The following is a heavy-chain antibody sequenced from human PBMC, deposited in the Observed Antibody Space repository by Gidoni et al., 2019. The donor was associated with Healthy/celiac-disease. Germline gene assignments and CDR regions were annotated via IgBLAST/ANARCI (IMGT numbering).Heavy chain of an antibody. J-gene: IGHJ4*02. D-gene: IGHD3-22*01. CDR2: INHSGST. Sequence: QVQLQQWGAGLWKTSETLSLTCAVYGGSFSGYYWSWIRQPPGKGLEWIGEINHSGSTNYNPSLKSRVTISVDTSKNQFSLKLSSVTAADTAVYYCARGHIRDSYWGQGTLVTVSS. V-gene: IGHV4-34*01. CDR1: GGSFSGYY. CDR3: ARGHIRDSY.